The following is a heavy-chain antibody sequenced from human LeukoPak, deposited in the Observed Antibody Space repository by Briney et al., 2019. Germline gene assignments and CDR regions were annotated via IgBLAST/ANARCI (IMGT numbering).Heavy chain of an antibody. D-gene: IGHD4-17*01. J-gene: IGHJ4*02. CDR2: INQSGRT. CDR3: ARGYYGALTPRRETYYFDY. CDR1: GGSFSGYY. Sequence: PSETLSLTCAVYGGSFSGYYWSWLRHPPGKGLEGSGEINQSGRTNYNPSLKSRVTISLDTSKNHFSLKLSSVTAADTAVYYCARGYYGALTPRRETYYFDYWGQGPLVTVSS. V-gene: IGHV4-34*01.